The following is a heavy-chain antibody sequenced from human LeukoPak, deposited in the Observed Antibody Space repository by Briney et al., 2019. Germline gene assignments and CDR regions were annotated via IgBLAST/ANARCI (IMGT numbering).Heavy chain of an antibody. D-gene: IGHD6-19*01. CDR2: INPSGGST. V-gene: IGHV1-46*01. CDR1: GYTLTELS. J-gene: IGHJ3*02. CDR3: ARETAVAGMPNGAFDI. Sequence: GASVKVSCKVSGYTLTELSMHWVRQAPGQGLEWMGIINPSGGSTSYAQKFQGRVTMTRDTSTSTVYMELSSLRSEDTAVYYCARETAVAGMPNGAFDIWGQETMVTVSS.